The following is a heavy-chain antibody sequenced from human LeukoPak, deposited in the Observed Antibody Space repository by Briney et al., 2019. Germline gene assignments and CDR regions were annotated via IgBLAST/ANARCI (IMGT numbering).Heavy chain of an antibody. CDR1: GGSISSYY. J-gene: IGHJ4*02. CDR3: AREGMIAGIPDY. V-gene: IGHV4-4*07. Sequence: SETLSLTCTVSGGSISSYYWSWIRQPAGKGLEWIGRIYTSGSTNHNPSLKSRVTMSVDTSKNQFSLKLSSMTAADTAVYYCAREGMIAGIPDYWGQGTLVTVSS. D-gene: IGHD2-21*01. CDR2: IYTSGST.